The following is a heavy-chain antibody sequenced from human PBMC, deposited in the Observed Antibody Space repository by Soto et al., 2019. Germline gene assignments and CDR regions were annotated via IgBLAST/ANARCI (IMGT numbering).Heavy chain of an antibody. CDR1: GYTFTGYY. V-gene: IGHV1-2*04. CDR2: INPNSGGT. D-gene: IGHD2-21*01. Sequence: LVKVAWQPSGYTFTGYYMHWVRKAPGQGLEWMGWINPNSGGTNYAQKFQGWVTMTRDTSISTAYMELSRLRSDDTAVYYCARGEGGPRWGSIDYWGQGTLVTVSS. CDR3: ARGEGGPRWGSIDY. J-gene: IGHJ4*02.